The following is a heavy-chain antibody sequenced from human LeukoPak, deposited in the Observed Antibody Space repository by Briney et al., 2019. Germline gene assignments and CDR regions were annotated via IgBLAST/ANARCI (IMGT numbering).Heavy chain of an antibody. CDR1: GFTFSSYA. CDR2: ISGSGGST. J-gene: IGHJ4*02. CDR3: AKGSRWDYYDSSGYSYFDY. D-gene: IGHD3-22*01. V-gene: IGHV3-23*01. Sequence: GGSLRLSCAASGFTFSSYAMSWVRQAPGKGLEWVSAISGSGGSTYYADSVKGRSTISRDNSKNTLYLQMNSLRAEDTAVYYCAKGSRWDYYDSSGYSYFDYWGQGTLVTVSS.